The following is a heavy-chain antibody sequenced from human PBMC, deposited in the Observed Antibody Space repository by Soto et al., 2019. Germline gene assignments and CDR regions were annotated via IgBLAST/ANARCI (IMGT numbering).Heavy chain of an antibody. CDR2: INVYNGNT. Sequence: ASVKVSCKASGYTFTSNSIGWVRQAPGQGLEWMGWINVYNGNTKYAQQLQGRVTLTTDTSTSTAYMDLRSLKSEDTGVYYCVTVLPHANSWFDYWGQGTPVTVSS. V-gene: IGHV1-18*04. CDR1: GYTFTSNS. CDR3: VTVLPHANSWFDY. J-gene: IGHJ4*02. D-gene: IGHD2-2*01.